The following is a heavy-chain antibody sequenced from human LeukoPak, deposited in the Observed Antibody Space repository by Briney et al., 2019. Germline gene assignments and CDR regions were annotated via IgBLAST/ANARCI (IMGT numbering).Heavy chain of an antibody. V-gene: IGHV1-18*01. Sequence: ASVKVSCKASGYTFTSYGISWVRQAPGQGLEWMGWISAYNGNTNYAQKLQGRVTMTTDTSTSTAYMELRSLRSDDTAVYYCARSLGYCTNGVCYGPFDYWGQGTLVTVSS. D-gene: IGHD2-8*01. J-gene: IGHJ4*02. CDR1: GYTFTSYG. CDR2: ISAYNGNT. CDR3: ARSLGYCTNGVCYGPFDY.